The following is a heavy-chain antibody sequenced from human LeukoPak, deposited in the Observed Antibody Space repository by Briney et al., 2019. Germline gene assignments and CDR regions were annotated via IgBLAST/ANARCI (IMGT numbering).Heavy chain of an antibody. J-gene: IGHJ4*02. CDR2: LSGGGGST. CDR3: AKLPGPRYYFDY. Sequence: GGSLRLSCAASGFTFSSYAMSWVRQAPGKGLEWVSALSGGGGSTYYADSVKGRFTISRDNSKNTLYLQMNSLRAEDTAVYYCAKLPGPRYYFDYWGQGTLVTVSS. CDR1: GFTFSSYA. V-gene: IGHV3-23*01.